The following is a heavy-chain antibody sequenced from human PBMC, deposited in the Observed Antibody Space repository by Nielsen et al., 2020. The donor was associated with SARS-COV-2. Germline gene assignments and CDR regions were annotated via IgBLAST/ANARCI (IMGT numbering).Heavy chain of an antibody. D-gene: IGHD6-13*01. CDR2: ISSSSSYI. CDR1: GFTFSSYS. Sequence: GESLKISCAASGFTFSSYSMNWVRQAPGKGLEWVSSISSSSSYIYYADSVKGRFTISRDNAKNTLYLQMNSLRAEDTAVYYCARGQQLPDYWGQGTLVTVSS. V-gene: IGHV3-21*01. CDR3: ARGQQLPDY. J-gene: IGHJ4*02.